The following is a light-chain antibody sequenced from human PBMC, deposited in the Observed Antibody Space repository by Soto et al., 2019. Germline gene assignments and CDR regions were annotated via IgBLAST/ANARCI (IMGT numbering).Light chain of an antibody. CDR2: SDN. V-gene: IGLV1-44*01. J-gene: IGLJ3*02. Sequence: QSVLTQPPSASGTPGQRVTISCSGSSSNIGSNTVNWYQQLPGTAPKLLIYSDNQQPSGVPDRFSGSKSGTSASLAISGLQSEDEADYYCAAWDDSLPGPMMFGGGTQLTVL. CDR1: SSNIGSNT. CDR3: AAWDDSLPGPMM.